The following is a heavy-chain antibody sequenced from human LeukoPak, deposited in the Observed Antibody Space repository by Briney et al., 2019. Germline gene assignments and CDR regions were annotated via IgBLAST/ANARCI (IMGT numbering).Heavy chain of an antibody. CDR3: ARVVAWFGDPSYGMDV. D-gene: IGHD3-10*01. CDR1: GGSISSYY. V-gene: IGHV4-4*07. J-gene: IGHJ6*02. Sequence: SETLSLTCTVSGGSISSYYWSWIRQPAGKGLEWIGRIYTSGSTNYNPSLKSRVTMSVDTSKNQFSLKLSSVTAADTAVYYCARVVAWFGDPSYGMDVWGQGTTVTVSS. CDR2: IYTSGST.